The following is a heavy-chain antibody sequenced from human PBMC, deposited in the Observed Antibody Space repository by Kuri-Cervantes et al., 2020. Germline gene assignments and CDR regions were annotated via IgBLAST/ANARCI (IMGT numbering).Heavy chain of an antibody. Sequence: SVKVSCKASGGTFSSYAISWVRQAPGQGLEWMGGIIPIFGTANYAQKFQGRVTITADESTSTVYMGLSSLRSEDTAVYYCARGRRMAVAGTWFDYWGQGTLVTVSS. D-gene: IGHD6-19*01. CDR1: GGTFSSYA. CDR3: ARGRRMAVAGTWFDY. CDR2: IIPIFGTA. V-gene: IGHV1-69*13. J-gene: IGHJ4*02.